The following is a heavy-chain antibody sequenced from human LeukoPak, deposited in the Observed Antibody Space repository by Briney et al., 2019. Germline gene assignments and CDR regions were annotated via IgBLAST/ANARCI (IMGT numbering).Heavy chain of an antibody. Sequence: PVKVSCKASGGTFSSYAISWVRQAPGQGLEWMGGIIPIFGTANYAQKFQGRVTITADKSTSTAYMELSSLRSEDTAVYYCARKVPNDSSGYYYRGQFDPWGQGTLVTVSS. CDR1: GGTFSSYA. J-gene: IGHJ5*02. V-gene: IGHV1-69*06. D-gene: IGHD3-22*01. CDR3: ARKVPNDSSGYYYRGQFDP. CDR2: IIPIFGTA.